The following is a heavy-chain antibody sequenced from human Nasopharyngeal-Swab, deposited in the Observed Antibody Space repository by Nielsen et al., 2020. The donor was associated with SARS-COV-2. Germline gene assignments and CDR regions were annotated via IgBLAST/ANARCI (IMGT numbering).Heavy chain of an antibody. CDR1: GFTFSSYA. CDR3: ARDAPAHYGAFY. CDR2: ISYDGGYK. V-gene: IGHV3-30-3*01. D-gene: IGHD4-17*01. Sequence: GESLKISCAASGFTFSSYAMHWVRQAPGKGLEWVAVISYDGGYKHYADSVKGRFTDSRDSSKNTLFLQMDSLRGEDTAVYYCARDAPAHYGAFYWGRGTLVTVSS. J-gene: IGHJ4*02.